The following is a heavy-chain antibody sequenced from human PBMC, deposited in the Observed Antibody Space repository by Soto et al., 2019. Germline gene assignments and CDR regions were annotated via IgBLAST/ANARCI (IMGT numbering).Heavy chain of an antibody. V-gene: IGHV4-59*01. J-gene: IGHJ6*03. CDR2: IYYSGST. Sequence: SETLSLTCTVSGGSISSYYWSWIRQPPGKGLEWIGYIYYSGSTNYNPSLKSRVTISVDTSKNQFSLKLSSVTAADTAVYYCARVRAVTIFGVVIMSRGDYYYMDVWGKGTTVTVSS. CDR1: GGSISSYY. D-gene: IGHD3-3*01. CDR3: ARVRAVTIFGVVIMSRGDYYYMDV.